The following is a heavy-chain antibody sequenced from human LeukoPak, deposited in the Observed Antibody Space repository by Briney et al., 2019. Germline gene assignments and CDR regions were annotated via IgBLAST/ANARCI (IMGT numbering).Heavy chain of an antibody. D-gene: IGHD1-26*01. CDR3: ARDSGSYVFDY. V-gene: IGHV3-33*01. CDR1: GFTFSSYG. J-gene: IGHJ4*02. Sequence: GSLRLSCAASGFTFSSYGMHWVRQAPGKGLEWVAVIWYDGSNKYYADSVKGRFTISRDNSKNTLYLQMNSLRAEDTAVYYCARDSGSYVFDYWGQGTLVSVSS. CDR2: IWYDGSNK.